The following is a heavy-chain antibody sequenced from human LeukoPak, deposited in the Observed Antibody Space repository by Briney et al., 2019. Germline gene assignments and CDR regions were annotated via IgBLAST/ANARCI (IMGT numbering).Heavy chain of an antibody. CDR1: GFTFSSYA. CDR3: AKDDGSYFDY. V-gene: IGHV3-23*01. CDR2: ISGSGGST. Sequence: AGGSLRLSCAASGFTFSSYAMSWVRQAPGKGLEWVSAISGSGGSTYYADSVKGRFTISRDNSKNALYLQMNSLRAEDTAVYYCAKDDGSYFDYWGQGTLVTVSS. D-gene: IGHD2-15*01. J-gene: IGHJ4*02.